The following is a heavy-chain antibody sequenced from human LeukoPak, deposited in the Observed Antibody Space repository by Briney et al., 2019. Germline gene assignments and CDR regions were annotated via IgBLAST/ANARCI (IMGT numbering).Heavy chain of an antibody. Sequence: SETLSLTCTVSGGSISSYYWSWIRQPPGKGLEWIGYVYYSGSTNYKSSLKSRVSISVDTSKNQFSLKLSSVTAADTAVYYCARGHPWQHLPESAFDYRGQGTLVTVSS. CDR1: GGSISSYY. CDR3: ARGHPWQHLPESAFDY. CDR2: VYYSGST. V-gene: IGHV4-59*01. J-gene: IGHJ4*02.